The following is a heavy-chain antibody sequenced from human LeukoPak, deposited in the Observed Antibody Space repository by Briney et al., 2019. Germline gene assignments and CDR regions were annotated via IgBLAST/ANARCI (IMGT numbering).Heavy chain of an antibody. J-gene: IGHJ5*02. CDR2: INHSGST. CDR3: ARGLGSSWSRVSVRWFDP. Sequence: SKTLSLTCTVSGGYINSSSYYWGWIRQPPGKGLEWIGEINHSGSTNYNPSLKSRVTISVDTSKNQFSLKLSSVTAADTAVYYCARGLGSSWSRVSVRWFDPWGQGTLVTVSS. D-gene: IGHD6-13*01. CDR1: GGYINSSSYY. V-gene: IGHV4-39*07.